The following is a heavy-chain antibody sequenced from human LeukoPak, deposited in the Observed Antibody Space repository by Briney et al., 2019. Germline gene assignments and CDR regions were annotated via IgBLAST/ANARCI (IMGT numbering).Heavy chain of an antibody. V-gene: IGHV4-31*03. CDR1: GGSISSGGYS. CDR3: AKDLGPNH. J-gene: IGHJ5*02. Sequence: SETLSLTCTVSGGSISSGGYSWSWIRQHPGKGLEWIGYIYYSGSTYYNPSLKSRVTISVDTSKNQFSLKLSSVTAADTAVYYCAKDLGPNHWGQGTLVTVSS. CDR2: IYYSGST.